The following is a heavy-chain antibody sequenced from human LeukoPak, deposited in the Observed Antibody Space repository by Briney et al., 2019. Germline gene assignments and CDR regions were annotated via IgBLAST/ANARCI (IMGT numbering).Heavy chain of an antibody. CDR3: ARKNPSMNAFDI. CDR1: GYTFTSYS. J-gene: IGHJ3*02. CDR2: ISAYNGNT. Sequence: ASVKVSCKASGYTFTSYSISWVRQAPGQGLEWMGWISAYNGNTDYAQKFQDKVTMTTDTSTSTAYMELRSLRSDDTAVYYCARKNPSMNAFDIWGQGTMVTVSS. V-gene: IGHV1-18*01.